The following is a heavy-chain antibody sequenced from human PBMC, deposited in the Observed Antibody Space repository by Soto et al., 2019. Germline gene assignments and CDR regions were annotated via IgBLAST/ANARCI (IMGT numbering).Heavy chain of an antibody. V-gene: IGHV4-39*01. CDR2: IYYSGST. CDR3: ATQYYDFWSGYYGAWLDP. Sequence: SDTLSLTCTVPGGSISSSSYYWVWIRQPPGKGLEWIGSIYYSGSTYYNPSLKSRVTISVDTSKNQFSLKLSSVTAADTAVYYCATQYYDFWSGYYGAWLDPWGQGTLVTVSS. CDR1: GGSISSSSYY. D-gene: IGHD3-3*01. J-gene: IGHJ5*02.